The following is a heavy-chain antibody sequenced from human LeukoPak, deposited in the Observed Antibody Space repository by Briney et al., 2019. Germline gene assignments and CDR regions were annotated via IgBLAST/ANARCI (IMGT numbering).Heavy chain of an antibody. V-gene: IGHV1-18*01. J-gene: IGHJ5*02. CDR1: GYTFTSYG. CDR2: ISAYNGNT. D-gene: IGHD3-10*01. CDR3: ARVRDITMVRGVKAWFDP. Sequence: ASVKVSCKASGYTFTSYGISWVRQATGQGLEWMGWISAYNGNTNYAQKLQGRVTMTTDTSTSTAYMELRSLRSDDTAVYYCARVRDITMVRGVKAWFDPWGQGTLVTVSS.